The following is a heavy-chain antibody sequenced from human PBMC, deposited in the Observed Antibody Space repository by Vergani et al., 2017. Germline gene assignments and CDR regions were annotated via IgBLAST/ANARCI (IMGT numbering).Heavy chain of an antibody. CDR3: AKDSSPYGDYLRRVYYMDV. CDR1: GFTFSSYG. V-gene: IGHV3-23*04. J-gene: IGHJ6*03. CDR2: ISGNGGST. Sequence: EMQLVESGGGVVQPGGSLRLSCAASGFTFSSYGMHWVRQAPGKGLESVAVISGNGGSTYYADSVKGRFTISRDNSKNTLYLQMNSLRAEDTAVYYCAKDSSPYGDYLRRVYYMDVWGKGTTVTVSS. D-gene: IGHD4-17*01.